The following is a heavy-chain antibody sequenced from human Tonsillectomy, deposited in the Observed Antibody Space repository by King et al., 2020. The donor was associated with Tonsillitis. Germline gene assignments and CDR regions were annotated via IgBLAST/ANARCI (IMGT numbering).Heavy chain of an antibody. CDR1: GFTFSDYW. CDR2: IREDGGEV. Sequence: VQLVESGGGLVQPVGSLRLSCAASGFTFSDYWMSWVRQAPGKGLEWVANIREDGGEVQYVDSVKGRFTISRDNAQKSLFLQMKVLRAEDTAVYFCARGRVAATRASLFDYWGQGTRLTVSS. J-gene: IGHJ4*02. CDR3: ARGRVAATRASLFDY. D-gene: IGHD3-10*01. V-gene: IGHV3-7*03.